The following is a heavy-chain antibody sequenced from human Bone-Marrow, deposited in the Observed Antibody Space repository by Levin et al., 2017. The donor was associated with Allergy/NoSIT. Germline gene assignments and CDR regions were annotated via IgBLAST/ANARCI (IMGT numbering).Heavy chain of an antibody. CDR1: GFTFSSYE. CDR3: AKIPAKYYDFWSDSSGAFDS. D-gene: IGHD3-3*01. V-gene: IGHV3-48*03. CDR2: ISSSGSTI. J-gene: IGHJ3*02. Sequence: GGSLRLSCAASGFTFSSYEMNWVRQAPGKGLEWVSYISSSGSTIYYADSVKGRFTISRDNAKNSLYLQMNSLRAEDTAVYYCAKIPAKYYDFWSDSSGAFDSWGQGTMVTVSS.